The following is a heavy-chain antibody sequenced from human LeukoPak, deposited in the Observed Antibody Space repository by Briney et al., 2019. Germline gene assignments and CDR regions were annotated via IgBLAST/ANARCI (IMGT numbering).Heavy chain of an antibody. Sequence: SETLSLTCTVSGGSISSSSYYWGWIRQPPGKGLEWIGSIYYTGSTYYSASLESRVTISVDTPKNQFSLKLSSVTAADTAVYYCARHFSSGWVYYSGMHVWGQGTTVAVSS. J-gene: IGHJ6*02. D-gene: IGHD6-19*01. V-gene: IGHV4-39*01. CDR2: IYYTGST. CDR3: ARHFSSGWVYYSGMHV. CDR1: GGSISSSSYY.